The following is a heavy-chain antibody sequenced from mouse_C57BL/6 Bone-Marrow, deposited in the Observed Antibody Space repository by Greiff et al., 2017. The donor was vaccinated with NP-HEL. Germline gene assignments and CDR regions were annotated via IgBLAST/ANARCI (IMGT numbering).Heavy chain of an antibody. CDR3: AREGDYRFAY. D-gene: IGHD2-4*01. V-gene: IGHV5-17*01. Sequence: VQLQQSGGGLVKPGGSLKLSCAASGFTFSDYGMHWVRQAPEKGLEWVAYISSGSSTIYYADTVKGRFTISRDNAKNTLFLQMTSLRSEDTAMYYCAREGDYRFAYWGQGTLVTVSA. CDR2: ISSGSSTI. J-gene: IGHJ3*01. CDR1: GFTFSDYG.